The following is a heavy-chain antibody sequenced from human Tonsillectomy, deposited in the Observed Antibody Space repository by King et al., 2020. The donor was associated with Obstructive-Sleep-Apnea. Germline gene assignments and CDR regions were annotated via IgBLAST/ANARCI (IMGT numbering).Heavy chain of an antibody. V-gene: IGHV4-4*02. CDR3: ARDKEWPYHSHFDY. J-gene: IGHJ4*02. CDR1: GDSIRTSNW. D-gene: IGHD3-3*01. CDR2: IFHSGST. Sequence: QLQESGPGLVKPSGTLSLTCAVSGDSIRTSNWWSWVRQPPGKGLEWLGEIFHSGSTNYNPSLKSRVTISVDKSKNQFSLKFSSVTAADTAVYYCARDKEWPYHSHFDYWGQGTLVTVSS.